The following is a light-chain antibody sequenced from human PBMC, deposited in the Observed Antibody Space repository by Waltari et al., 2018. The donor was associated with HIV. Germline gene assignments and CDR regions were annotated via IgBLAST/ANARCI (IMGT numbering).Light chain of an antibody. J-gene: IGKJ5*01. CDR2: KTS. V-gene: IGKV1-5*03. Sequence: DIQMPQSPSTLSASVGDRVTITCRSSQSISTWLAWYQQQPGRAPKLLIYKTSSLHSGVPSRFSGSGSGTEFSLTISSLQPDDFTTYYCQQYHSYSLTFDQG. CDR3: QQYHSYSLT. CDR1: QSISTW.